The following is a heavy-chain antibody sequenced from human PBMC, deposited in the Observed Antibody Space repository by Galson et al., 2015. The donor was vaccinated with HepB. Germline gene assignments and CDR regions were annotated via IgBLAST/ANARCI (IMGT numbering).Heavy chain of an antibody. V-gene: IGHV2-70*04. Sequence: PALVKPPRTLTLTCTFPEVSLSTRGVRVNWIRQPPGQALEWLARIDWDDEKMYRASLKTSLTISKDTSENQVFLTMTNMDPVDTGTYYCALTNNWGDAFDIWGQGTMVPVSS. J-gene: IGHJ3*02. CDR2: IDWDDEK. D-gene: IGHD7-27*01. CDR1: EVSLSTRGVR. CDR3: ALTNNWGDAFDI.